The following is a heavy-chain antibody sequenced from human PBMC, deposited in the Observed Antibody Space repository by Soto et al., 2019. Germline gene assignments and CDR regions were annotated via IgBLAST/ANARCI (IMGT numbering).Heavy chain of an antibody. V-gene: IGHV3-11*01. CDR1: GFNFNDYH. CDR3: ARDYPGGSYYDY. D-gene: IGHD1-26*01. Sequence: GGSLRLSCEVSGFNFNDYHMSWIRQAPGKGLEWVSHITNINIRMYYADSVKGRFTISRDNAKKSLYLQMNSLRAEDTAVYYCARDYPGGSYYDYWGQGTLVTVSS. J-gene: IGHJ4*02. CDR2: ITNINIRM.